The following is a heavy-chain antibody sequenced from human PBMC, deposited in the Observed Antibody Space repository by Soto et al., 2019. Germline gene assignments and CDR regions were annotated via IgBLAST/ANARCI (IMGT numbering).Heavy chain of an antibody. CDR2: IIPIFGTA. J-gene: IGHJ4*02. D-gene: IGHD3-22*01. Sequence: QVQLVQSGAEVKKPGSSVKVSCKASGGTFSSYAISWVRQAPGQGLEWMGGIIPIFGTANYAQKCQGRVTISGDDSTSTAYMELSSLRSEDISVYYCARDRYYYDSSGYNATYYFDYWGKGTLDTVSS. CDR1: GGTFSSYA. CDR3: ARDRYYYDSSGYNATYYFDY. V-gene: IGHV1-69*01.